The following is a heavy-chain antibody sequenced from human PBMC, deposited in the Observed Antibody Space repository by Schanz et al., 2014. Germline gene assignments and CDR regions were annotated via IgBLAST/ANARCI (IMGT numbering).Heavy chain of an antibody. CDR3: ARGYSNIWSPMAY. CDR2: ISWNSGSV. D-gene: IGHD6-13*01. V-gene: IGHV3-9*01. J-gene: IGHJ4*02. CDR1: GFTFDNYA. Sequence: EVQLVESGGCLVQPGRSLRLSCAASGFTFDNYAMHWVRQAPGKGLEWVSSISWNSGSVAYADSVKGRFTISRDDAKNSLYLQMNSLRAEDTAVYYCARGYSNIWSPMAYWGQGTLVAVSS.